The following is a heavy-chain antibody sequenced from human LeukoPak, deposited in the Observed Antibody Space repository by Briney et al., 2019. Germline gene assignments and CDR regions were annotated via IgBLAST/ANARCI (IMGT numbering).Heavy chain of an antibody. D-gene: IGHD3-22*01. CDR1: GFTFSSYS. J-gene: IGHJ4*02. CDR3: ARDIYYDSSGYYGSVY. V-gene: IGHV3-48*04. Sequence: TGGSLRLSCAASGFTFSSYSMNWVRQAPGKGLEWVSYISSSSTIYYADSVKGRFTISRDNAKNSLYLQMNSLRAEDTAVYYCARDIYYDSSGYYGSVYWGQGTLVTVPS. CDR2: ISSSSTI.